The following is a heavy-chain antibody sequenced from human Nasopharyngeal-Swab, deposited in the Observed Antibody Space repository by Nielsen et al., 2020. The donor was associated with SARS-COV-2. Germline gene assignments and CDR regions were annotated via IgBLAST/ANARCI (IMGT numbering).Heavy chain of an antibody. CDR2: ISYDGSNK. D-gene: IGHD6-19*01. CDR1: GFTFSSYA. Sequence: GESLKISCAASGFTFSSYAMHWVRQAPGKGLEWVAVISYDGSNKYYADSVKGRFTISRDSSKNTLYLQMNSLRAEDTAVYYCARDASGWYIDYWGPGTLVTVSS. CDR3: ARDASGWYIDY. V-gene: IGHV3-30-3*01. J-gene: IGHJ4*02.